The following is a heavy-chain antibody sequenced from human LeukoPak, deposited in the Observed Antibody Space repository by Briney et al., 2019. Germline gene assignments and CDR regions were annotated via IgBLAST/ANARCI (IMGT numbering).Heavy chain of an antibody. CDR3: TTRGATITNWYLDL. CDR2: IKSKTDGGTT. CDR1: GFTFSNAW. J-gene: IGHJ2*01. V-gene: IGHV3-15*01. Sequence: GGSLRLSCAASGFTFSNAWMSWGRQAPGKGLEWVGRIKSKTDGGTTDYAGPVKVRFTISRDGSKNTLYLQMSSLKTEDTAVYYCTTRGATITNWYLDLWGRGTLVTVSS. D-gene: IGHD5-12*01.